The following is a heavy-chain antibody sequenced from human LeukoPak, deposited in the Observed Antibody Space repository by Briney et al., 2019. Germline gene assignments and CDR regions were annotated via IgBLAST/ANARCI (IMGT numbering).Heavy chain of an antibody. CDR3: ARDIRMVGATLYFDY. D-gene: IGHD1-26*01. CDR2: MHSSGST. J-gene: IGHJ4*02. V-gene: IGHV4-59*01. CDR1: GASTTNYY. Sequence: SETLSLTCTVSGASTTNYYWSWLRQFPGKELEWMVYMHSSGSTNYNLSLTSRVTISIDTSKNQFSLNLRSVTAADTAVYYCARDIRMVGATLYFDYWGQGLLVTVSS.